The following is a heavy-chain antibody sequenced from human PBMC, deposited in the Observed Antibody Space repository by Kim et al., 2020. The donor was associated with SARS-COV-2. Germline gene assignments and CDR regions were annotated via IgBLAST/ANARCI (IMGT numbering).Heavy chain of an antibody. CDR2: INTNTGNP. CDR3: AREVGGIVADEGYYYYYYGMDV. CDR1: GYTFTSYA. Sequence: ASVKVSCKASGYTFTSYAMNWVRQAPGQGLEWMGWINTNTGNPTYAQGFTGRFVFSLDTSVSTAYLQISSLKAEDTAVYYCAREVGGIVADEGYYYYYYGMDVWGQGTTVTVSS. V-gene: IGHV7-4-1*02. J-gene: IGHJ6*02. D-gene: IGHD5-12*01.